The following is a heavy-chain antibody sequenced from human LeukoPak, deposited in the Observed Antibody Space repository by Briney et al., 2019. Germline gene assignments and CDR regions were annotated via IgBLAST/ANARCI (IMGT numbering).Heavy chain of an antibody. D-gene: IGHD3-10*01. Sequence: SETLSLTCAVYGGSFSGYYWSWIRQPPGKGLEWIGEINHSGSTNYNPSLKSRVTISVDTSKNQFSLKLSSVTAADTAVYYCAGRMVRGVISFWFDPWGQGTLVTVSS. CDR2: INHSGST. J-gene: IGHJ5*02. CDR3: AGRMVRGVISFWFDP. V-gene: IGHV4-34*01. CDR1: GGSFSGYY.